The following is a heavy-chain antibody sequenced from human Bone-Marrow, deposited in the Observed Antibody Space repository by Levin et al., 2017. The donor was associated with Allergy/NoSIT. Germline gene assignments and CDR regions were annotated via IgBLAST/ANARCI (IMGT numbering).Heavy chain of an antibody. V-gene: IGHV3-23*01. CDR3: AKESLHEEVSANLWYFDL. CDR2: ISGSGGST. Sequence: GGSLRLSCAASGLTFSSYAVNWVRRAPGKGLEWVSVISGSGGSTFYADSVKGRLTLSRDNSKNTVFLQMHSLRVEDTAIYYCAKESLHEEVSANLWYFDLWGRGTLVTVSS. J-gene: IGHJ2*01. D-gene: IGHD2-15*01. CDR1: GLTFSSYA.